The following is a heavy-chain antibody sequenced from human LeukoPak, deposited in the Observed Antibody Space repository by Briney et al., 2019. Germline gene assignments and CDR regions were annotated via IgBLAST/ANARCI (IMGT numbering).Heavy chain of an antibody. J-gene: IGHJ4*02. Sequence: SQTLSLTCTVSVGSLSSGGYNWSWIRQHPGKGLEWIGYIYYSGSTTYNPSLKSRVTISIHTSKSQYSLRLTSVTAADTAVYYCARGAGWLPSYWGQGTLVTVSS. D-gene: IGHD5-12*01. CDR2: IYYSGST. CDR3: ARGAGWLPSY. CDR1: VGSLSSGGYN. V-gene: IGHV4-31*03.